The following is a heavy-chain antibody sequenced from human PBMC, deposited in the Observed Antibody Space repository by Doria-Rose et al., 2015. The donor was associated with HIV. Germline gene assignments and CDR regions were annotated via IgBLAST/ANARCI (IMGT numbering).Heavy chain of an antibody. V-gene: IGHV2-26*01. Sequence: QESGPVLVKPTETLTLTCTVSGVSLSSPGMGVSWIRQPPGKALEWLANIFSDDEISYKTSLKSRLTISRGTSKSQLVLTMTDMDPVDTATYYCARIKSSRWYHKYYFNFWGQGTLVIVSA. CDR2: IFSDDEI. CDR1: GVSLSSPGMG. J-gene: IGHJ4*02. D-gene: IGHD6-13*01. CDR3: ARIKSSRWYHKYYFNF.